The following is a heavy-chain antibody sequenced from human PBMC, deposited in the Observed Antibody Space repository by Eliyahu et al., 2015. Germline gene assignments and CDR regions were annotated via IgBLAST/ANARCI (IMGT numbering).Heavy chain of an antibody. Sequence: QVQLVQSGAEVKKPGASVKVSCKASGYTFSDXYIHXXXQAPGQGLEWLGWINXYRGGANYAQKFQGRVTMTRDTSISTAYMDLNRLTSYDTAVYYCARSLNVLGYCSNSSCYVGAFDIWGQGTMVTVSS. CDR3: ARSLNVLGYCSNSSCYVGAFDI. CDR1: GYTFSDXY. D-gene: IGHD2-2*01. CDR2: INXYRGGA. J-gene: IGHJ3*02. V-gene: IGHV1-2*02.